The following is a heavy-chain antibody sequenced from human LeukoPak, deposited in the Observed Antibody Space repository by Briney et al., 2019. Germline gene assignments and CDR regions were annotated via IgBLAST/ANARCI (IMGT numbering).Heavy chain of an antibody. D-gene: IGHD3-10*01. V-gene: IGHV3-53*01. CDR3: ARGPGSRGIFDY. CDR1: GFSVSAHY. CDR2: LYTGGDT. Sequence: PGGSLRLSCAVSGFSVSAHYMSWVRQAPGKGLECVSFLYTGGDTYYADSVKGRSTISRDNSKSTLYLQMNGLRAEDTAVYHCARGPGSRGIFDYWGQGTLVTVSS. J-gene: IGHJ4*02.